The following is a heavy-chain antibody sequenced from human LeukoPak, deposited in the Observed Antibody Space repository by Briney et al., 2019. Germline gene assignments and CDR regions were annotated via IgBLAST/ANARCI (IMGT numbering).Heavy chain of an antibody. J-gene: IGHJ4*02. CDR1: GGSLTSASSY. CDR3: ATSTGTVFRGRVYDF. V-gene: IGHV4-61*01. D-gene: IGHD1-1*01. CDR2: IHYSGRS. Sequence: AETLSLTCTVPGGSLTSASSYWTWIRQPPGKRPEWIGYIHYSGRSKINPSLKSGVTISIDTSKKQFYLILSPVTAADTAVYYCATSTGTVFRGRVYDFWGQGTLVAVSS.